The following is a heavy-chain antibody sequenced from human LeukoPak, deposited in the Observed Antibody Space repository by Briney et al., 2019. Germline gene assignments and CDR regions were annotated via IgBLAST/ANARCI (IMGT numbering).Heavy chain of an antibody. CDR1: GYTFNGYW. Sequence: GESLKISCKGSGYTFNGYWIGWVRQMPGKGLEWMGIIYPGDSDTRYSPSFQGQVTISADKSISTAYLQWSSLKASDTAMYYCARVRYFDWPGYDAFDIWGQGTMVTVSS. V-gene: IGHV5-51*01. J-gene: IGHJ3*02. CDR3: ARVRYFDWPGYDAFDI. CDR2: IYPGDSDT. D-gene: IGHD3-9*01.